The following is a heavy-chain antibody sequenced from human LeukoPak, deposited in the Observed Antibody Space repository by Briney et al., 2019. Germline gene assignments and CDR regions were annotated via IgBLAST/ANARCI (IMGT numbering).Heavy chain of an antibody. CDR1: GYTFISYG. CDR3: ATVCWWELQGRAFDI. V-gene: IGHV1-18*01. Sequence: ASVKVSCKASGYTFISYGITWVRQAPGQGLEWLGWISAYNGNIDYAQKLQGRVTLTTDTSTSTAYMEVRSLRSDDTAVYYCATVCWWELQGRAFDIWGQGTMVTVSS. D-gene: IGHD1-26*01. J-gene: IGHJ3*02. CDR2: ISAYNGNI.